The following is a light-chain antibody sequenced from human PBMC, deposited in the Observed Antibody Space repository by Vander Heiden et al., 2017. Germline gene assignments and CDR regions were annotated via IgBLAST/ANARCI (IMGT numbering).Light chain of an antibody. V-gene: IGLV3-25*03. Sequence: YELPQPPSVSVSPGQTARSTCSGDALPKQYAYWYQQKPGQAPVLVIYKDSERPSGIPERFSGSSSGTTVTLTISGVQAEDEADYYCQSADSSGTYYVFGTGTKVTVL. J-gene: IGLJ1*01. CDR2: KDS. CDR3: QSADSSGTYYV. CDR1: ALPKQY.